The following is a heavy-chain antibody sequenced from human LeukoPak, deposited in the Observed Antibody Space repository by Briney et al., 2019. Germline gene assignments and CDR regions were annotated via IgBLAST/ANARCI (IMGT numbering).Heavy chain of an antibody. CDR3: ASALRTSSLIAAHNY. Sequence: GGSLRLSCAASGFTFDDYGMSWVRQAPGKGLEWVSGINWNGGSTGYADSVKGRFTISRDNAKKSLFLQMNSLRAEDTAVYYCASALRTSSLIAAHNYWGQGTLVTVSS. D-gene: IGHD6-13*01. V-gene: IGHV3-20*04. CDR1: GFTFDDYG. J-gene: IGHJ4*02. CDR2: INWNGGST.